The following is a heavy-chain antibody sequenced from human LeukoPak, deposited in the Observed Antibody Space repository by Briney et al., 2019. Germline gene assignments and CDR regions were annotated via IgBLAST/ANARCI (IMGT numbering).Heavy chain of an antibody. CDR3: AREDYDILTGYRHYFDY. Sequence: PSETLSLTCTVSGGSISSYYWSWIRQPAGKGLEWIGRIYTSGSTNYNPSLKSRVTMSVDTSKNQFSLKLSSVTAADTAVYYCAREDYDILTGYRHYFDYWGQGTLVTVSS. V-gene: IGHV4-4*07. CDR2: IYTSGST. D-gene: IGHD3-9*01. J-gene: IGHJ4*02. CDR1: GGSISSYY.